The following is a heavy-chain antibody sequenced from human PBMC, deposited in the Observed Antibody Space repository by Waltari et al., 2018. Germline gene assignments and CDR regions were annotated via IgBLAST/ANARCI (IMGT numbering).Heavy chain of an antibody. D-gene: IGHD1-7*01. CDR2: ISGSGGST. V-gene: IGHV3-23*01. CDR3: ASPLGTGTTSW. CDR1: GLAFSRYA. J-gene: IGHJ4*02. Sequence: VQLLESGGGLVQPGGSLRFSCAAQGLAFSRYAMSWVGQAPGKGLEWVSAISGSGGSTYYADSVKGRFTISRDNSKNTLYLQMNSLRAEDTAVYYCASPLGTGTTSWWGQGTLVTVSS.